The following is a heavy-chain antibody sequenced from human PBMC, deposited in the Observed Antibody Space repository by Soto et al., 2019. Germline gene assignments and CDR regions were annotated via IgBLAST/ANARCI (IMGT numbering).Heavy chain of an antibody. CDR2: IIPIFGTA. Sequence: QVQLVQSGAEVKKPGSSVKVSCKASGGTFSSYSINWVRQAPGQGLEWIGEIIPIFGTANYAQKFQGRVTITADESTSTAYMALSSLRSEDTAVYYCARDGGRHSGGIDYWGQGTLVTVSS. CDR1: GGTFSSYS. J-gene: IGHJ4*02. D-gene: IGHD1-26*01. V-gene: IGHV1-69*01. CDR3: ARDGGRHSGGIDY.